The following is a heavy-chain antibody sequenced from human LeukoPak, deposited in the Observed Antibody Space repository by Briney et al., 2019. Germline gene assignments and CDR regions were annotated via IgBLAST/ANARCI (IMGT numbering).Heavy chain of an antibody. CDR2: INPSGGST. J-gene: IGHJ3*02. D-gene: IGHD3-22*01. CDR3: ARWDSSVGNAFDI. V-gene: IGHV1-46*01. Sequence: ASVKVSCKASGYTFTSYYIHWVRQAPGQGLEWMGIINPSGGSTNYAQKFQGRVTMTRDTSTSTVYLELRSLRSEDTAVYYCARWDSSVGNAFDIWGQGTMITISS. CDR1: GYTFTSYY.